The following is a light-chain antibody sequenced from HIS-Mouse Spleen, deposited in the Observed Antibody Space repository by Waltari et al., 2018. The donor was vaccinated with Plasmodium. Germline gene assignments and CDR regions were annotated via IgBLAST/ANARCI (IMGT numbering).Light chain of an antibody. CDR2: WAS. J-gene: IGKJ4*01. CDR1: QSVLYSSNNKNY. Sequence: SLAVSLGERATINCKSSQSVLYSSNNKNYLAWYQQKPGQPPKLLIYWASTRESGVPDRFSGSGSGTDFTLTISSLQAEDVAVYYCQQYYSTPLTFGGGTKVEIK. V-gene: IGKV4-1*01. CDR3: QQYYSTPLT.